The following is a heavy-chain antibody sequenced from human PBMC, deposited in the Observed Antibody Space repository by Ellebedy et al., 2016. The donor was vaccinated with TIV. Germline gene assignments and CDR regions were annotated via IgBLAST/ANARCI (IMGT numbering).Heavy chain of an antibody. CDR3: ARGGDGHNPQQLDY. V-gene: IGHV3-33*01. CDR2: IRYDGRNK. J-gene: IGHJ4*02. Sequence: GESLKISCTASGFVFNNCAMHWVRQAPGKGLEWVAMIRYDGRNKAYGDSLKGRFSVSRDNSENTLYLQMNSLRAEDTAVYYCARGGDGHNPQQLDYWGQGTLVTVSS. D-gene: IGHD5-24*01. CDR1: GFVFNNCA.